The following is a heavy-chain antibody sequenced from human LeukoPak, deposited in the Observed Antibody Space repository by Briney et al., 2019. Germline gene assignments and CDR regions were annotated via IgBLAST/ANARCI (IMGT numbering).Heavy chain of an antibody. V-gene: IGHV4-39*07. Sequence: PSETLSLTCTVSGGSISSSSYYWGWIRQPPGKGLEWIGSIYYSGSTYYNPSLKSRVTISVDTSKNQFSLKLSSVTAADTAVYYCARDIEELKAVADRGFDYWGQGTLVTVSS. CDR1: GGSISSSSYY. CDR2: IYYSGST. CDR3: ARDIEELKAVADRGFDY. D-gene: IGHD6-19*01. J-gene: IGHJ4*02.